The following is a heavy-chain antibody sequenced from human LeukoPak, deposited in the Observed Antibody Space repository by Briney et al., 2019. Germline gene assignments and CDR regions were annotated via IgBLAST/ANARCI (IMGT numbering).Heavy chain of an antibody. CDR1: GGSISSSSYY. V-gene: IGHV4-39*07. D-gene: IGHD3-9*01. CDR2: IYYSGST. J-gene: IGHJ4*02. Sequence: SETLSLTCTVSGGSISSSSYYWGWIRQPSGKGLEWIGSIYYSGSTYYNPSLKSRVTISVDTSKNQFSLKLSSVTAADTAVYYCARGVSYDILTGYYFSLYYFDYWGQGTLVTVSS. CDR3: ARGVSYDILTGYYFSLYYFDY.